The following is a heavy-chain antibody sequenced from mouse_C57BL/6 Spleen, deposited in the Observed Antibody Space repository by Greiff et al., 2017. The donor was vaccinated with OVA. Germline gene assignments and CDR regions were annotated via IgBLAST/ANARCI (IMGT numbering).Heavy chain of an antibody. CDR3: ARGDHYYAMDY. J-gene: IGHJ4*01. D-gene: IGHD3-3*01. CDR2: ISYDGSN. Sequence: DVQLQESGPGLVKPSQSLSLTCSVTGYSITSGYYWNWIRQFPGNKLEWMGYISYDGSNNYNPSLKNRISITRDTSKNQYFLKLNSVTTEDTATYYCARGDHYYAMDYWGQGTSVTVSS. V-gene: IGHV3-6*01. CDR1: GYSITSGYY.